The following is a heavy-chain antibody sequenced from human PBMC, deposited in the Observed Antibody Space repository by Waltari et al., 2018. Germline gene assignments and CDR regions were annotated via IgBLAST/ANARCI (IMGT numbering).Heavy chain of an antibody. CDR2: ISAYTGNP. CDR1: GYKFNSYG. Sequence: QLVQSDAEVKKPGASVKVSCTTSGYKFNSYGINWGRQAPGQGLESMGWISAYTGNPHYAQNFQGRVTMTRDTSTNTAYLELRGLTSDDTAVYYCARRWTSDWSDPWGQGTLVTVSS. J-gene: IGHJ5*02. V-gene: IGHV1-18*01. CDR3: ARRWTSDWSDP.